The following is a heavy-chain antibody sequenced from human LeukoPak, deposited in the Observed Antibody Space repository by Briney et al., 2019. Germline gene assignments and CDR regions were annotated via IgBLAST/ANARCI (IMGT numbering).Heavy chain of an antibody. CDR1: GYTFTSYY. CDR3: ASDDILTGLDV. V-gene: IGHV1-46*01. CDR2: INPSGGST. J-gene: IGHJ6*04. D-gene: IGHD3-9*01. Sequence: GASVKVSCKASGYTFTSYYMHWVRQAPGQGLEWMGIINPSGGSTSYAQKFQGRVTMTRDTSISTAYMELSRLRSDDTAVYYCASDDILTGLDVWGKGTTVTVSS.